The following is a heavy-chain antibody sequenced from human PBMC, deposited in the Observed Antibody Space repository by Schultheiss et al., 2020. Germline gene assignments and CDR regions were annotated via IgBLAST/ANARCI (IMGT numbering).Heavy chain of an antibody. D-gene: IGHD3-10*01. J-gene: IGHJ4*02. CDR2: INPSGGST. CDR3: ARSNYGSGSYYFGSVGNFDY. CDR1: GYTFTSYG. Sequence: ASVKVSCKASGYTFTSYGISWVRQAPGQGLEWMGIINPSGGSTSYAQKFQGRVTMTRDTSTSTVYMELSSLRSEDTAVYYCARSNYGSGSYYFGSVGNFDYWGQGTLVTVSS. V-gene: IGHV1-46*01.